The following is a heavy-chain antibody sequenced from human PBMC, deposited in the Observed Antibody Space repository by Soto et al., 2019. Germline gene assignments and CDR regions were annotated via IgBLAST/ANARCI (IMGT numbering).Heavy chain of an antibody. J-gene: IGHJ4*02. Sequence: QVQLVESGGGVVQPGRSLRLSCAASGFTFISYHMHWVRQAPGKGLEWVAVIWDDGSNKYYADSVKGRFTISRDNSKKTLYLQMNNLRVEDTAVYYCARIGSWALNFDYWGQGTLVTVSS. CDR1: GFTFISYH. V-gene: IGHV3-33*01. CDR3: ARIGSWALNFDY. CDR2: IWDDGSNK. D-gene: IGHD6-13*01.